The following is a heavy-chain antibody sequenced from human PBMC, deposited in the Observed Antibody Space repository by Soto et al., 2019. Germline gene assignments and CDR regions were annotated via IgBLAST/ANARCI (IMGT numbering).Heavy chain of an antibody. CDR2: ISTYNGNT. CDR3: ARDRPLPHGGNPFDY. CDR1: GYTFTSQG. J-gene: IGHJ4*02. V-gene: IGHV1-18*01. Sequence: QVQLVQSGAEVKKPGASVKVSCTASGYTFTSQGISWVRQAPGQGLEWMGWISTYNGNTNYAQKLQGRVTMATDTSTRTAYMELRSLRSDDTAGYYCARDRPLPHGGNPFDYWGQGTLVTVSS. D-gene: IGHD2-15*01.